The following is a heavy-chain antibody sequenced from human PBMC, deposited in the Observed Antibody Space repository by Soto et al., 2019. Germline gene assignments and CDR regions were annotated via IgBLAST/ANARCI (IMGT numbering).Heavy chain of an antibody. J-gene: IGHJ4*02. D-gene: IGHD3-16*01. CDR1: GDSMATGGHY. CDR3: ARDKDLQPTVWGF. V-gene: IGHV4-31*03. CDR2: VYCSGAT. Sequence: SETLSLTCTVSGDSMATGGHYYNWIRQVPGKGLEWIGYVYCSGATHYTPSLRARATISRDTSKNQFSLRLISVTAADTALYYCARDKDLQPTVWGFWGQGIQVTVSS.